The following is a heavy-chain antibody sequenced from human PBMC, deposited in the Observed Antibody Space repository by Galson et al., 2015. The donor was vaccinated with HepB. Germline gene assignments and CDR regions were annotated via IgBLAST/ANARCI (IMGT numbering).Heavy chain of an antibody. V-gene: IGHV3-33*01. CDR1: GFTFSSYG. J-gene: IGHJ4*02. CDR3: ARADNCSSTSCYIWGLDY. D-gene: IGHD2-2*02. CDR2: IWYDGSNK. Sequence: SLRLSCAASGFTFSSYGMHWVRQAPGKGLEWVAVIWYDGSNKYYADSVKGRFTISRDNSKNTLYLQMNSLGAEDTAVYYCARADNCSSTSCYIWGLDYWGQGTLVTVSS.